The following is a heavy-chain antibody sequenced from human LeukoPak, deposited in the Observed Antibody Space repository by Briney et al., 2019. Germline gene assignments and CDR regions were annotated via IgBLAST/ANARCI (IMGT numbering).Heavy chain of an antibody. J-gene: IGHJ3*01. CDR1: GFTFSDYS. D-gene: IGHD3-9*01. V-gene: IGHV3-69-1*01. CDR2: ISSSSHI. Sequence: PGGSLRLSCAASGFTFSDYSMNWVRQAPGKGLEGVSSISSSSHIYYADSVKGRFTISRDNAKNSLYLQMNSLRAEDTAVYSCARNLRYFDWLLRTNAFDFWGQGTMVTVSS. CDR3: ARNLRYFDWLLRTNAFDF.